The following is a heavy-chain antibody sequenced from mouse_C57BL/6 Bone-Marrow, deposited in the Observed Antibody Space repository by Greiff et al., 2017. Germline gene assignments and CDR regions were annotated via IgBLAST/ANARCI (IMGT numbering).Heavy chain of an antibody. V-gene: IGHV6-6*01. Sequence: EVQLVESGGGLVQPGGSMKLSCAVSGFTFSDAWMDWVRQSPEKGLEWVAEIRNKANNHATYYAESVKGRFTISRDDSKSSVYLQMNRLRAEDTGIYYCTGGNYVRFAYWGQGTLVTVSA. CDR2: IRNKANNHAT. CDR1: GFTFSDAW. D-gene: IGHD2-1*01. CDR3: TGGNYVRFAY. J-gene: IGHJ3*01.